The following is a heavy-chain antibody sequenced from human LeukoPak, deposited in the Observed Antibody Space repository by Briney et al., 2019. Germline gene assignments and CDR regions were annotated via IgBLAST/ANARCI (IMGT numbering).Heavy chain of an antibody. CDR1: GFTFSSYG. CDR2: IRYDGSNK. D-gene: IGHD6-6*01. CDR3: AKDSVIAARGGALNWFDP. Sequence: GGSLRLSCAASGFTFSSYGMHWVRQAPGKGLEWVAFIRYDGSNKYYADSVKGRFTISRDNSKNTLYLQMNSLRAEDTAVYYCAKDSVIAARGGALNWFDPWGQGTLVTVSS. J-gene: IGHJ5*02. V-gene: IGHV3-30*02.